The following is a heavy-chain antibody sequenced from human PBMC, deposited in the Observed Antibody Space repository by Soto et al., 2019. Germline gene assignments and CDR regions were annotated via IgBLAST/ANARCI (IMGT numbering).Heavy chain of an antibody. CDR2: IYYSGST. CDR1: GGSISSYY. CDR3: ARGYCSGGSCYSIFDY. J-gene: IGHJ4*02. D-gene: IGHD2-15*01. Sequence: PSETLSLTCTVSGGSISSYYWSWIRQPPGKGLEWIGYIYYSGSTNYNPSLKSRVTISVDTSKNQFSLKLSSVTAADTAVYYCARGYCSGGSCYSIFDYWGQGTLVTVPQ. V-gene: IGHV4-59*01.